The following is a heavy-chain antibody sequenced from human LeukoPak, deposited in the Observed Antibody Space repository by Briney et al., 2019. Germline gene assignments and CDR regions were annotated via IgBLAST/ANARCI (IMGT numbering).Heavy chain of an antibody. V-gene: IGHV3-30*03. Sequence: GGALILSCAASGCIFSSYWIHWVRQAPGKGLECVAVISYDGSKKYYADTVKGRLTISIDNSKNTLYLKMNSLRAKDMAVYYCAQRGSAVTYFDYCRQGTVVTVSS. CDR1: GCIFSSYW. CDR3: AQRGSAVTYFDY. CDR2: ISYDGSKK. D-gene: IGHD4-17*01. J-gene: IGHJ4*02.